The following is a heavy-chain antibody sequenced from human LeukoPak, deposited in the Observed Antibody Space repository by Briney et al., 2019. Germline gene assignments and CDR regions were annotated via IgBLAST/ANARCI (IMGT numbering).Heavy chain of an antibody. Sequence: PGGSLRLSCAASGFTFSSYAMSWVRQAPGKGLEWVAVISYDGSNKYYADSVKGRFTISRDNSKNTLYLQMNSLRAEDTAVYYCANPIAAAGYDYWGQGTLVTVSS. J-gene: IGHJ4*02. CDR1: GFTFSSYA. D-gene: IGHD6-13*01. CDR3: ANPIAAAGYDY. V-gene: IGHV3-30-3*01. CDR2: ISYDGSNK.